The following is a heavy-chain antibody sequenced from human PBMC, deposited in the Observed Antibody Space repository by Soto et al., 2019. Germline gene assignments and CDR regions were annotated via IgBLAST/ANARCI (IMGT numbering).Heavy chain of an antibody. V-gene: IGHV1-18*01. CDR2: ISPYNGDT. Sequence: QVQLVQSGAAVKKPGASVKVSCKASGYIFVSYGMSWVRQTPGQGLEWMGWISPYNGDTKYAQKFQGRVTMTTDASTTTSFMELRSLRSDDTAVYYCARGDLYCSDNSCPGNWFDPWGQGTLVTVSS. D-gene: IGHD2-2*01. CDR3: ARGDLYCSDNSCPGNWFDP. CDR1: GYIFVSYG. J-gene: IGHJ5*02.